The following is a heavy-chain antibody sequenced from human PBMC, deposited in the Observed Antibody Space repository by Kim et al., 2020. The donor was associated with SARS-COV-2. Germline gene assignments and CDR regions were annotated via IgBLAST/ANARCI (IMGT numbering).Heavy chain of an antibody. V-gene: IGHV3-49*02. CDR2: K. Sequence: KDWAASVKGRFTISRDDSKSIAYLQMNSLKTEDTGMYYCARGRTFAEGGYWGQGTLVTVSS. J-gene: IGHJ4*02. D-gene: IGHD3-16*01. CDR3: ARGRTFAEGGY.